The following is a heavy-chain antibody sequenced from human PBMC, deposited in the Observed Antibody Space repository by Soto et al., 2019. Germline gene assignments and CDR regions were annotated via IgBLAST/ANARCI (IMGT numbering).Heavy chain of an antibody. Sequence: QVQLVESGGGVVQPGRSLRLSCAASGFTFSSYAMHWVRQVPGKGLDGVAVISYDGSNKYYADFVKGRLTLSRDNSKHTLYLQMNSLRAEDTAVYYCASGLHAGPIRFRLWLDPWGQGTLVTVSS. D-gene: IGHD2-21*01. V-gene: IGHV3-30-3*01. CDR1: GFTFSSYA. CDR2: ISYDGSNK. J-gene: IGHJ5*02. CDR3: ASGLHAGPIRFRLWLDP.